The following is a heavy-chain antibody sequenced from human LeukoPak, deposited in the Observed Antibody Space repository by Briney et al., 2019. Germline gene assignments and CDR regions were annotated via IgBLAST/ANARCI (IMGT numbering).Heavy chain of an antibody. Sequence: GGSLRLSCAASGFTFSSYEMNWVRQAPGKGLEWVSYISSSGSTIYYADSVKGRFTISRDNAKNSLYLQMNSLRAEDTAVYYCARVGIAVAGTRGGYYYYGMDVWGQGTTVTVSS. CDR2: ISSSGSTI. D-gene: IGHD6-19*01. CDR1: GFTFSSYE. J-gene: IGHJ6*02. V-gene: IGHV3-48*03. CDR3: ARVGIAVAGTRGGYYYYGMDV.